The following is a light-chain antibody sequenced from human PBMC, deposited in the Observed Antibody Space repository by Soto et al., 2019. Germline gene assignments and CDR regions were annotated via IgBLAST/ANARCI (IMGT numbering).Light chain of an antibody. J-gene: IGKJ5*01. CDR2: GAS. V-gene: IGKV3-20*01. Sequence: EIVLTQSPGTLSLSPGERATLSCRASQSVSSSYLAWYQQKPGQAPRLLIYGASSRATGIPDRFSGSGSGTDFTLTINRLEPEDFAMYYCQQYGRSPLATFGQGTRLEIK. CDR3: QQYGRSPLAT. CDR1: QSVSSSY.